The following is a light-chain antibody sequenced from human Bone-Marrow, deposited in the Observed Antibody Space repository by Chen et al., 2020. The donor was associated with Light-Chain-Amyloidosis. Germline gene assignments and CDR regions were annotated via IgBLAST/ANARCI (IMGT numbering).Light chain of an antibody. V-gene: IGLV6-57*01. J-gene: IGLJ3*02. Sequence: NFMLTQPHSVSESPGKTVIISCTRSSGSIATNYVQWYQQRPGSSPTTVIYEDDQRPSGVPDRFSGFIDRSSNSASLTISGLRTEDEADYYCQSYQGSSQGVFGGGTKLTVL. CDR2: EDD. CDR1: SGSIATNY. CDR3: QSYQGSSQGV.